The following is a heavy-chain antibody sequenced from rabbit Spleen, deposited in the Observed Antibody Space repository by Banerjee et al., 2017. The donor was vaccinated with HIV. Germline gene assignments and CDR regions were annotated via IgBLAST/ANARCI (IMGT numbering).Heavy chain of an antibody. CDR1: GFSFSDRDV. CDR2: INASTGKP. V-gene: IGHV1S45*01. CDR3: VRDRANIGGDYGPYYFDL. J-gene: IGHJ4*01. Sequence: QEQLVESRGGLVQPEGSLTLTCKASGFSFSDRDVMCWVRQAPGKGLEWIACINASTGKPVYATWASGRFTISRHNAQNTLYLQLDSLTAADTATYFCVRDRANIGGDYGPYYFDLWGPGTLVTVS. D-gene: IGHD2-1*01.